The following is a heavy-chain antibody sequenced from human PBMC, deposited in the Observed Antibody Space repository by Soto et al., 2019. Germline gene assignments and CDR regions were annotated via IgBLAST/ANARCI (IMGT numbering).Heavy chain of an antibody. Sequence: GGSLRLSCAASGFTFGSYAMHWVRQAPGKGLEWVAVISYDGSNKYYADSVKGRFTISRDNSKNTLYLQMNSLRAEDTAVYYCARGGVTPSYYYYGMDVWGQGTTVTVSS. J-gene: IGHJ6*02. CDR3: ARGGVTPSYYYYGMDV. CDR1: GFTFGSYA. V-gene: IGHV3-30-3*01. CDR2: ISYDGSNK. D-gene: IGHD2-21*02.